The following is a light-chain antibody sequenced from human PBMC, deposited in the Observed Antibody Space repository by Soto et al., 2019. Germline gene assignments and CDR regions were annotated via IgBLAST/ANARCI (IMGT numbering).Light chain of an antibody. Sequence: QSVLTQPPSVSGTPGQGVTISCSGSFSNIGTNIVNWYQHLPGTAPKLLIYSNNQRNSGVPDRFSGSRSGTSASLAISGLQSEDEADYYCAAWDDSLNGPVFGGGTKLTVL. CDR1: FSNIGTNI. J-gene: IGLJ7*01. CDR2: SNN. CDR3: AAWDDSLNGPV. V-gene: IGLV1-44*01.